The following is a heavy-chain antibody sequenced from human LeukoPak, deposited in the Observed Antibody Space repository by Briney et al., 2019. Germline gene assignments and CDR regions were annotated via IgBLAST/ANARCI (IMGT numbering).Heavy chain of an antibody. D-gene: IGHD2-2*01. Sequence: GASVKVSCKAYESTFTGYYMYWVRQAPGQGLEWMGWINPNSGGTNYAQKFQGRVTMTRDTSISTAYMELSRLRSDDTAVYYCARSILGYCSGTSCSHNWFDPWGQGTLVTVSS. V-gene: IGHV1-2*02. CDR3: ARSILGYCSGTSCSHNWFDP. CDR1: ESTFTGYY. CDR2: INPNSGGT. J-gene: IGHJ5*02.